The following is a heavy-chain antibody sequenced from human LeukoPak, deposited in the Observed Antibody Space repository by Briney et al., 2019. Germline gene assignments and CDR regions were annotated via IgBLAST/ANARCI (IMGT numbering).Heavy chain of an antibody. D-gene: IGHD3-22*01. Sequence: GGSLRLSCAASGFLFSDYAMTWVRQAPGKGLEFVSTISASGGTTYYPDSVQGRFTISRDNAKNSLYLQMNSLRAEDTAVYYCARDKYYDSSGYPISWGQGTLVTVSS. CDR2: ISASGGTT. V-gene: IGHV3-23*01. CDR1: GFLFSDYA. CDR3: ARDKYYDSSGYPIS. J-gene: IGHJ4*02.